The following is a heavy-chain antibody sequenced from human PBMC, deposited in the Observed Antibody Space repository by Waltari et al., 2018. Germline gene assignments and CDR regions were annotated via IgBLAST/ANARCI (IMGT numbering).Heavy chain of an antibody. CDR1: GGSISSSSYY. Sequence: QLQLQESGPGLVKPSETLSLTCTVSGGSISSSSYYWGWIRQPPGKGLEWIGSIYYSGGTSYNRSLKRRVTRSVDTSKNQFSLKLSSVTAADTAVYYCARHLAGYSSSWFFQSDDYWGQGTLVTVSS. J-gene: IGHJ4*02. CDR3: ARHLAGYSSSWFFQSDDY. V-gene: IGHV4-39*01. D-gene: IGHD6-13*01. CDR2: IYYSGGT.